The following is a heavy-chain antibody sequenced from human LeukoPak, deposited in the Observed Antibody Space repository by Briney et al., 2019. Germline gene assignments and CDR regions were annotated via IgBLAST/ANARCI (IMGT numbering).Heavy chain of an antibody. V-gene: IGHV3-30*03. CDR1: GFTFSGHG. Sequence: GGSLRLSCAASGFTFSGHGMHWVRQAPGKGLEWVAVISYDGSNKYYAASVKGRFTISRDNSKNTLYLQMNSLRAEDTAVYYCARVYCSGGSCYGAPIDYWGQGTLVTVSS. D-gene: IGHD2-15*01. J-gene: IGHJ4*02. CDR2: ISYDGSNK. CDR3: ARVYCSGGSCYGAPIDY.